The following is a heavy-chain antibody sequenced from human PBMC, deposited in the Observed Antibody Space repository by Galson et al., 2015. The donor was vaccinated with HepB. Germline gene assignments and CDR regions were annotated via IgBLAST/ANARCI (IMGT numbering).Heavy chain of an antibody. CDR2: IWYDGSNK. Sequence: SLRLSCAASGFTFSSYGMHWVRQAPGKGLEWVAVIWYDGSNKYYADSVKGRFTISRDNSKNTLYLQMNSLRAEDTAVYYCARDSHYKVDGGGDSIVGTLDYWGQGTLVTVSS. V-gene: IGHV3-33*01. CDR3: ARDSHYKVDGGGDSIVGTLDY. J-gene: IGHJ4*02. D-gene: IGHD2-21*02. CDR1: GFTFSSYG.